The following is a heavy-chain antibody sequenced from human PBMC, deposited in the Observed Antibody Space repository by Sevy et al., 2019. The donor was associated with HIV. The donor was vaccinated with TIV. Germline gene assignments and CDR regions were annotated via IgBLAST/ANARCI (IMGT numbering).Heavy chain of an antibody. CDR3: ARGMAALPGYYYGMDV. J-gene: IGHJ6*02. D-gene: IGHD6-6*01. Sequence: GGSLRLSCAAFGFSFSSYGMHWVRQAPGKGPEWVAVMLYDGSYEYYADSVKGRFTISRDNPKNTLYLQMNSLGAEDTAVYYCARGMAALPGYYYGMDVWGQGTTVTVSS. CDR1: GFSFSSYG. V-gene: IGHV3-30*19. CDR2: MLYDGSYE.